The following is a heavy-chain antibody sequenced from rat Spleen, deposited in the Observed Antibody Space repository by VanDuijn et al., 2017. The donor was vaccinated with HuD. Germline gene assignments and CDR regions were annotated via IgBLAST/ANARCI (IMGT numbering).Heavy chain of an antibody. CDR3: ARRDYVYGDY. D-gene: IGHD1-11*01. CDR2: INYDGRST. J-gene: IGHJ2*01. V-gene: IGHV5-29*01. CDR1: GFSFSDYG. Sequence: EVQLVESGGGLVQPGRSLDLSCAASGFSFSDYGMAWVRQAQAKGLEWVASINYDGRSTYYRDSVKGRFTISRDNAKGTLYLQMGSLRSEDTATDYCARRDYVYGDYWGQGVMVTVSS.